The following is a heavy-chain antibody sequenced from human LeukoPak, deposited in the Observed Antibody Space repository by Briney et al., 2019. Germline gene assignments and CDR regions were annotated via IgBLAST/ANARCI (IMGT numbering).Heavy chain of an antibody. Sequence: ASVKVSCKASGYTFTGYYMHWVRQAPGQGLEWMGWINPNNGGTNYAQNFQGRVAMTRDTSISTVYMELSRLRSDDTALYYCARGAFPPTGTTYLNWFDPWGQGTLVTVSS. CDR2: INPNNGGT. V-gene: IGHV1-2*02. D-gene: IGHD1-1*01. CDR1: GYTFTGYY. CDR3: ARGAFPPTGTTYLNWFDP. J-gene: IGHJ5*02.